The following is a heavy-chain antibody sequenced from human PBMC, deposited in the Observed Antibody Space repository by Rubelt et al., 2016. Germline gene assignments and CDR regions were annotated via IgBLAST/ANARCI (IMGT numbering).Heavy chain of an antibody. D-gene: IGHD2-21*02. V-gene: IGHV3-48*03. CDR2: ISRSGRTI. CDR1: GFSFSSYG. J-gene: IGHJ4*02. CDR3: GGGHGDCAGYFDY. Sequence: EVQLVESGGGLVQPGGSLRLSRAASGFSFSSYGMNWVRQAPGQGLQRVSYISRSGRTIYYADSVNGRFTTSSYNAKNSQLRQMSGLGHEETVHYYGGGGHGDCAGYFDYWGQGTLVTVSS.